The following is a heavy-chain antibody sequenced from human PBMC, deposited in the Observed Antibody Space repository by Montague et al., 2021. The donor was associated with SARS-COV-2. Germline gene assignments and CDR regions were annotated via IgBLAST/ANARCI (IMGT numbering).Heavy chain of an antibody. V-gene: IGHV3-7*05. Sequence: SLRLSFSASGFTFSTFWMTWVRQVPGKGLEWVANIKQDGSEKYYVDSVKGRFTISRDNAKNSLYLQLDSLRAEDTAVYYCARGYDSSGYQYRGQGTLVTVSS. D-gene: IGHD3-22*01. CDR1: GFTFSTFW. CDR3: ARGYDSSGYQY. J-gene: IGHJ4*02. CDR2: IKQDGSEK.